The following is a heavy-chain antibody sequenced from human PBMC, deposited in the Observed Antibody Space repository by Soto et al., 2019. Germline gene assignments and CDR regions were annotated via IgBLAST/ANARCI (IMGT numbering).Heavy chain of an antibody. CDR2: IYYGGNT. D-gene: IGHD2-2*01. J-gene: IGHJ6*03. CDR3: ARSLPGGTIFYMDV. CDR1: SGSVTSGRFF. Sequence: QVQLRESGPGAVKPSETLSLICSVSSGSVTSGRFFWSWVRQHPGKGLEWIGHIYYGGNTYYNPSLKSRVAMSVDTSKNRFSLTLSALTAADTAVYYCARSLPGGTIFYMDVWGEGTTVTVSS. V-gene: IGHV4-31*02.